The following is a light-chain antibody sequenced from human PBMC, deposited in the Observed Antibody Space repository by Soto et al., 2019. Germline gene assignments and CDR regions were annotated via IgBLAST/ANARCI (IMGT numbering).Light chain of an antibody. CDR1: SGTIASNY. V-gene: IGLV6-57*04. Sequence: NFLLTQPQSVSESPGKTVTISCTRSSGTIASNYVQWCQQRPGSAPTTVIYENNRRPSGVPDRFSGSIDSSSNSASLTISGLKAEDGADYYCQSYDPDSLIFGGGTKLTVL. CDR3: QSYDPDSLI. J-gene: IGLJ2*01. CDR2: ENN.